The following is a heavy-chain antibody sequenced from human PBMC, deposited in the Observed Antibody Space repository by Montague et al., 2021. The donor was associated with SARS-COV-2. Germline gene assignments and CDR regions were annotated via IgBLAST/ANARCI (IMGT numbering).Heavy chain of an antibody. V-gene: IGHV4-39*02. D-gene: IGHD5-12*01. Sequence: SETLSLTCTVSGGSISSSNYYWDWIRQPGGKGLEWIGSIYDSGXTXYXXXXKXRVTISVDTSKNHFSLKLSSVTAADTAVYYCARRGRKLLPVATTIGGFDIWGQGTMVTVSS. J-gene: IGHJ3*02. CDR1: GGSISSSNYY. CDR3: ARRGRKLLPVATTIGGFDI. CDR2: IYDSGXT.